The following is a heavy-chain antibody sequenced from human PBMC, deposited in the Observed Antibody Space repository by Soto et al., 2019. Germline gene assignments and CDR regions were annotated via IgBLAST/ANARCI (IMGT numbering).Heavy chain of an antibody. D-gene: IGHD6-19*01. V-gene: IGHV3-64D*06. CDR3: VKARIAVAGLFDY. CDR1: GFTFSSYA. J-gene: IGHJ4*02. Sequence: PGGSLRLSCSASGFTFSSYAMHWVRQAPGKGLEYVSATSSNGGSTYYADSVKGRFTISRDNSKNTLYLQMSSLRAEDTAVYYCVKARIAVAGLFDYWGQGTLVTVSS. CDR2: TSSNGGST.